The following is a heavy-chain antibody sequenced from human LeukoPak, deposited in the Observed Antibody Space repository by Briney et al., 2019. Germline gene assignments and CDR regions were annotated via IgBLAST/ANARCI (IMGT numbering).Heavy chain of an antibody. CDR1: GFTFSSYG. Sequence: GGSLRLSCAASGFTFSSYGMHWVRQAPGKGLEWVAVISYDGSNKYYADSVKDRFTISRDNSKNTLYLQMNSLRAEDTAVYYCARVQGRYFGSGSYLGVDHWGQGTLVTVSS. V-gene: IGHV3-30*03. J-gene: IGHJ4*02. D-gene: IGHD3-10*01. CDR2: ISYDGSNK. CDR3: ARVQGRYFGSGSYLGVDH.